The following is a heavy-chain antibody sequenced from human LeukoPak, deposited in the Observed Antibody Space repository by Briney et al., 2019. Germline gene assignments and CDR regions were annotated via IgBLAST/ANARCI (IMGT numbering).Heavy chain of an antibody. CDR2: IIPIFGTA. J-gene: IGHJ6*03. CDR1: GGTFSSYA. Sequence: SVKVSCKASGGTFSSYAISWVRQAPGQGLEWMGGIIPIFGTANYAQKFQGRVTITADESTSTAYMELSSLRSEDTAVYYCARGVDYGSGSYYPYYYYMDVWGKGTTVTVSS. V-gene: IGHV1-69*13. D-gene: IGHD3-10*01. CDR3: ARGVDYGSGSYYPYYYYMDV.